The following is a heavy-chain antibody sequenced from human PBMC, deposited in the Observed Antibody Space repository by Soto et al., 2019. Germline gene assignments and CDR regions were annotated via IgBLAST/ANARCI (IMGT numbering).Heavy chain of an antibody. CDR2: IYYSGST. J-gene: IGHJ4*02. CDR1: GGSISSSSYY. V-gene: IGHV4-39*01. Sequence: SETLSLTCTVSGGSISSSSYYWGWIRQPPGKGLEWIGSIYYSGSTYYNPSLKSRVTISVDTSKNQFSLKLSSVTAADAAVYYCARLGYSYGYSENLHPTETNSFDYWGQGTLVTVSS. CDR3: ARLGYSYGYSENLHPTETNSFDY. D-gene: IGHD5-18*01.